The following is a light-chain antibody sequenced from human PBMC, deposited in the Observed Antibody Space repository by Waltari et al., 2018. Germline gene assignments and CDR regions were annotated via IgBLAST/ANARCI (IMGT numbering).Light chain of an antibody. Sequence: SYALTQPPSVSASPGQTARITCSGNALPTQFAYWYQRKPGQAPVLVIYRDTERPSGIPARFSGSSSGTTVTLTINGVQAEDEADYYCQSADSSGSYVLFGGGTTLTVL. CDR3: QSADSSGSYVL. CDR1: ALPTQF. V-gene: IGLV3-25*03. J-gene: IGLJ2*01. CDR2: RDT.